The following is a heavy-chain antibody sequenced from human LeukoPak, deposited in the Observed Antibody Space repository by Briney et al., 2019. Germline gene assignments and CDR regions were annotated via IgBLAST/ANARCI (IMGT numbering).Heavy chain of an antibody. V-gene: IGHV1-18*01. J-gene: IGHJ4*02. CDR3: AGDPLVGATRLFYFDY. CDR1: GYTFTSYG. D-gene: IGHD1-26*01. CDR2: ISAYNGNT. Sequence: GASVKVSCKASGYTFTSYGISWVRQAPGQGLGWMGWISAYNGNTNYAQKLQGRVTMTTDTSTSTAYMELRSLRSDDTAVYYCAGDPLVGATRLFYFDYWGQGTLVTVSS.